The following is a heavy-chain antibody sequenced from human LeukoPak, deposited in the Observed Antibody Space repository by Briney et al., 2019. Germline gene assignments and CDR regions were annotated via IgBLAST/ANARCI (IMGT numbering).Heavy chain of an antibody. D-gene: IGHD3-3*01. V-gene: IGHV3-7*01. CDR1: GFTFSNYW. CDR3: ARDGVRYDFWSGSVDY. CDR2: INQKGSEK. Sequence: GGPLRLSCVASGFTFSNYWMNWVRQAPGKGLEWVANINQKGSEKYYVDSVKGRFTISRDNAKNSLYLQMNSLRAEDTAVYYCARDGVRYDFWSGSVDYWGQGTRVTVSS. J-gene: IGHJ4*02.